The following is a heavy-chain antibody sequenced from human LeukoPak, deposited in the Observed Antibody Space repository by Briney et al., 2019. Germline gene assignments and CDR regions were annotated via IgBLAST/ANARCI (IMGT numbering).Heavy chain of an antibody. CDR3: AIAGYSGCNSMFEY. Sequence: GGSLRLSCAASGFPFSNYAMSWVRQAPGRGLEWVSGISGSGSGTNYADSVKGRFTISRDTSKNTLFLQLNSLRAEDTAVYFCAIAGYSGCNSMFEYWGQGTLVTVSS. V-gene: IGHV3-23*01. CDR1: GFPFSNYA. J-gene: IGHJ4*02. CDR2: ISGSGSGT. D-gene: IGHD5-12*01.